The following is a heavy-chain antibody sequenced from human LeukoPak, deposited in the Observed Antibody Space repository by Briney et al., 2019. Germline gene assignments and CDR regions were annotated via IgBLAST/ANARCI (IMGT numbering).Heavy chain of an antibody. Sequence: GGSLRLSCAASGFTFSNNYMHWVRQAPGKGLEWVSAISGSGGSTYYADSVKGRFTISRDNSKNTLYLQMNSLRAENTAVYYCARDGEQWLSYYYYMDVWGKGTTVTVSS. CDR3: ARDGEQWLSYYYYMDV. D-gene: IGHD6-19*01. CDR2: ISGSGGST. CDR1: GFTFSNNY. V-gene: IGHV3-23*01. J-gene: IGHJ6*03.